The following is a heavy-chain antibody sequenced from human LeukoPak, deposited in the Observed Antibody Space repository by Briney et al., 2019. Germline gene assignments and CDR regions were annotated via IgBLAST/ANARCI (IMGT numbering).Heavy chain of an antibody. CDR3: ARPRLLFGSGPILV. CDR1: GFTRSDYW. Sequence: GSLRLSCTASGFTRSDYWMHWVRRAPGKGLEWIGSIFYSGSAYYNPSLKSRVTISIDTSKNQFSLRLTSVTAADTAVYFCARPRLLFGSGPILVWGQGTLVTVSS. J-gene: IGHJ4*02. D-gene: IGHD3-10*01. CDR2: IFYSGSA. V-gene: IGHV4-39*07.